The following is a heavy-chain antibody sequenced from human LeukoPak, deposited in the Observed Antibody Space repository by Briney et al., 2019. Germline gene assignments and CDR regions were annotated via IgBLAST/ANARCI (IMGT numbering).Heavy chain of an antibody. V-gene: IGHV3-23*01. CDR3: AKWQKTGTTYWFDP. J-gene: IGHJ5*02. CDR2: ISGSGGST. CDR1: GFTFSSYA. Sequence: SGGSQRLSCAASGFTFSSYAMSWVRQAPGKGLEWVSAISGSGGSTYYADSVKGRFTISRDNSKNTLYLQMNSLRAEDTAVYYCAKWQKTGTTYWFDPWGQGTLVTVSS. D-gene: IGHD1-1*01.